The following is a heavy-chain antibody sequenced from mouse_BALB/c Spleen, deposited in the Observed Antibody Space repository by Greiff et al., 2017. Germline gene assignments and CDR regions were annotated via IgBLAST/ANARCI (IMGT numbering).Heavy chain of an antibody. J-gene: IGHJ3*01. CDR1: GYSITSDYA. V-gene: IGHV3-2*02. CDR2: ISYSGST. Sequence: EVKLQESGPGLVKPSQSLSLSCTVTGYSITSDYARNWIRQFPGNKLEWMGYISYSGSTSYNPSLNSRISITRDTSKNQFFLQLNSVTTEDASTYYCATAYYGNEAWFAYWGQGTLVTVSA. D-gene: IGHD2-10*01. CDR3: ATAYYGNEAWFAY.